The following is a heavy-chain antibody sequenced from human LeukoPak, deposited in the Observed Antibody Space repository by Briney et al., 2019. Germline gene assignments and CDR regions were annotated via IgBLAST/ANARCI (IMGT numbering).Heavy chain of an antibody. CDR2: ISPSVGTT. V-gene: IGHV1-46*04. CDR3: ARIGDYGSGSEGFDP. J-gene: IGHJ5*02. CDR1: GYTFTSYY. Sequence: GASVKVSCKASGYTFTSYYIHWVRQAPGQGLEWMGIISPSVGTTTYAQKLQGRVTMTRDTSTSTVYMERRSLRSEDTAVYYCARIGDYGSGSEGFDPWGQGTLVTVSS. D-gene: IGHD3-10*01.